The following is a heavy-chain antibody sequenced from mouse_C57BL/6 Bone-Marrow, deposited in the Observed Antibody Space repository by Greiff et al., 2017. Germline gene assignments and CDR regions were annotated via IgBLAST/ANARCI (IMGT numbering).Heavy chain of an antibody. CDR3: ARSSILPQDFDY. Sequence: VQLQQPGAELVTPGASVKLSCKASGYTFTSYWMDWVKQSPGQGLEWIGMFHPYRGSNNYNAKFKSKATLTVDKSSNTAYMKISRLTSEYSAVYYCARSSILPQDFDYWGQGTTLTVSS. CDR2: FHPYRGSN. CDR1: GYTFTSYW. D-gene: IGHD1-1*01. J-gene: IGHJ2*01. V-gene: IGHV1-64*01.